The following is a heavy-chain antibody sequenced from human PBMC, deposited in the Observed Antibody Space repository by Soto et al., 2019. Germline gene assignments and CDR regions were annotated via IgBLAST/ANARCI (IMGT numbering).Heavy chain of an antibody. CDR3: TNQPQNYYDSSGYHYDFDY. CDR2: IKRKTAGGAT. V-gene: IGHV3-15*07. CDR1: GFTLSKAW. J-gene: IGHJ4*02. Sequence: PGGSLRLSCAASGFTLSKAWTNGFRRAPGRGLGWFGRIKRKTAGGATDYAAPVKGRFTISRDDSKNTLYLQMNSLKTQDTAVYYCTNQPQNYYDSSGYHYDFDYWGQGTLVNVSS. D-gene: IGHD3-22*01.